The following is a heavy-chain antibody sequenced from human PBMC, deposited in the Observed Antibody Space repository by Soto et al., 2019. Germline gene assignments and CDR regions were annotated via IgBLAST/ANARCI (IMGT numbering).Heavy chain of an antibody. CDR1: GFTFSTYA. CDR2: ISFDGSNK. Sequence: PGGSLRLSCAASGFTFSTYAMHWVRQAPGKGLEWVALISFDGSNKYYVDSVKGRFTISRDNSKNTLYLQMNSLRADDTAVYYCAKYINYNWNDDDYRGHGTLVTVSA. V-gene: IGHV3-30-3*02. D-gene: IGHD1-20*01. J-gene: IGHJ4*01. CDR3: AKYINYNWNDDDY.